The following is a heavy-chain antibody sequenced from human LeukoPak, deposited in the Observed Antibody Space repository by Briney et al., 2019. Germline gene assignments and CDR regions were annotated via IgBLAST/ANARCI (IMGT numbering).Heavy chain of an antibody. J-gene: IGHJ4*02. Sequence: SETLSLTCTVSGGSISSGSYYWSWIRQPAGTGLEWIGRIYTSGSTNYNPSLKSRVTISVKTSKNQFSLKLRSVTAADTAVYYCARVTGYTIEDYFDYWGQGILVTVSS. CDR3: ARVTGYTIEDYFDY. D-gene: IGHD3-9*01. CDR2: IYTSGST. CDR1: GGSISSGSYY. V-gene: IGHV4-61*02.